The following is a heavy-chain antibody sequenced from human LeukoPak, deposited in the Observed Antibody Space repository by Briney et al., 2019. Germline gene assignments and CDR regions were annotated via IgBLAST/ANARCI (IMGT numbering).Heavy chain of an antibody. J-gene: IGHJ4*02. Sequence: SETLSLTCTVSGVSVINYYWSWIRQPPGKGLEWIGYIYYSGNSDYNPSLKSRVTISVATSKNQFSLKLNSVTAADTAVYYCARDPSGFYGFDYWGQGTLVGVSA. V-gene: IGHV4-59*02. CDR1: GVSVINYY. D-gene: IGHD3-22*01. CDR2: IYYSGNS. CDR3: ARDPSGFYGFDY.